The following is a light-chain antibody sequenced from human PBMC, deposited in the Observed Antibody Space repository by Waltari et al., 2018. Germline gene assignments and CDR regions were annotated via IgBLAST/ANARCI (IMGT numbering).Light chain of an antibody. Sequence: SYELAQPSSVSVSPGQTARITCSGHVLAKKYAGWCPQKPGPAPGLVIYKDSERPSGIPERFSGSSSGTTVTLTISGAQVEDEADYYCYSAADNNQVFGGGTKLTVL. CDR1: VLAKKY. V-gene: IGLV3-27*01. CDR3: YSAADNNQV. J-gene: IGLJ3*02. CDR2: KDS.